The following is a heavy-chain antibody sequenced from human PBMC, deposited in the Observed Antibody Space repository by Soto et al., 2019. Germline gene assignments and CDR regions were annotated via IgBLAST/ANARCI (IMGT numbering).Heavy chain of an antibody. J-gene: IGHJ4*02. Sequence: QVQLVQSGAEVKKPGSSVKVSCKASGGTFSSYAISWVRQAPGQGLEWMGGIIPILGTANYAQKFQGRVTITADESTSTAYMELSSLRSEDTAVYYCARVAGPYCGGDCYSGNYFDYWGQGTLVTVSS. CDR3: ARVAGPYCGGDCYSGNYFDY. D-gene: IGHD2-21*02. V-gene: IGHV1-69*11. CDR1: GGTFSSYA. CDR2: IIPILGTA.